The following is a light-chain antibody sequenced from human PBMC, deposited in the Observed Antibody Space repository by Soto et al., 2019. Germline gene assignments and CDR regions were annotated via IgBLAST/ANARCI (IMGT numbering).Light chain of an antibody. CDR2: KAS. J-gene: IGKJ1*01. CDR3: QQYYDYSWT. CDR1: QSIRDW. Sequence: QMTQSPSTLSASVGDRVTITCRASQSIRDWLAWFQQKPGRAPKLLIYKASSLESGVPSTFSGSASGTEFTLTISSLQPDDFATYYCQQYYDYSWTFGQGTKVDIK. V-gene: IGKV1-5*03.